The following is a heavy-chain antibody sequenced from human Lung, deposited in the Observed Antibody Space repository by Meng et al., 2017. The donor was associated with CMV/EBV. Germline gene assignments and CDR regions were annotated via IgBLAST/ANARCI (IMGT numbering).Heavy chain of an antibody. V-gene: IGHV3-30-3*01. D-gene: IGHD6-19*01. Sequence: SCAASGFTFSRFAMHWVRQAPGKGLEWVAVISYDGSNKYYADSVKGRFTISRDNSKNTLYLQMNSLRAEDTAVYHCARGITVAPPSAWGQGALVTVSS. CDR1: GFTFSRFA. CDR3: ARGITVAPPSA. CDR2: ISYDGSNK. J-gene: IGHJ5*02.